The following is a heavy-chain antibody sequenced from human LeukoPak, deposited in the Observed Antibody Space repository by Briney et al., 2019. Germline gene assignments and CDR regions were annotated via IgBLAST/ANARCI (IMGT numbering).Heavy chain of an antibody. Sequence: GGSLRLSCAASGFTFSSYWMHWVRHVPGKGLVWVSRINSDGSSTTYADSVKGRFTISRDNYLQMNSLRAEDTAVYYCAKVGTVADPDLFDYWGQGTLVTVSS. CDR1: GFTFSSYW. V-gene: IGHV3-74*01. D-gene: IGHD2-15*01. CDR3: AKVGTVADPDLFDY. J-gene: IGHJ4*02. CDR2: INSDGSST.